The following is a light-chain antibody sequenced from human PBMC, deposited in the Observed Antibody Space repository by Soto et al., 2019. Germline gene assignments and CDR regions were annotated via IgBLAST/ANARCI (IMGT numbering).Light chain of an antibody. CDR1: QSVSSN. V-gene: IGKV3-15*01. J-gene: IGKJ1*01. CDR3: QQYNNWPQT. Sequence: RVMTQSTATLSVSTAERATLSCRASQSVSSNLAWYQQKPGQAPRLLIYGASTRATGIPARFSGSGSGTEFTLTISSLQSEDFAVYYCQQYNNWPQTFGQGTKVDI. CDR2: GAS.